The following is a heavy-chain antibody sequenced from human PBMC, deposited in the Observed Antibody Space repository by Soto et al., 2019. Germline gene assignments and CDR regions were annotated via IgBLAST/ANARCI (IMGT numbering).Heavy chain of an antibody. CDR3: AKDPVVRGVIKGYFQH. CDR1: GFTFSSYG. J-gene: IGHJ1*01. CDR2: ISYDGSNK. Sequence: QVQLVESGGGVVQPGRSLRLSCAASGFTFSSYGMHWVRQAPGKGLEWVAVISYDGSNKYYADSVKGRFTISRDNSKKTLYLQMNSLRDEDTAVYYCAKDPVVRGVIKGYFQHWGQGTLVTVSS. D-gene: IGHD3-10*01. V-gene: IGHV3-30*18.